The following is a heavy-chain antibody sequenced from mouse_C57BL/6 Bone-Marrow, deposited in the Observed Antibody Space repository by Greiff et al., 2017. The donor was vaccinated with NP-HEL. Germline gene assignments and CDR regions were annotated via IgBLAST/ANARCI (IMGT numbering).Heavy chain of an antibody. J-gene: IGHJ3*01. CDR1: GYTFTSYG. Sequence: VQLQQSGAELARPGASVKLSCKASGYTFTSYGISWVKQRTGQGLEWIGEFYPRSGNTYYNEKFKGQATLTADKSSSTAYMELRSLTSEESAVYFCARGGTGTGGFAYWGQGTLVTVSA. CDR3: ARGGTGTGGFAY. D-gene: IGHD4-1*01. V-gene: IGHV1-81*01. CDR2: FYPRSGNT.